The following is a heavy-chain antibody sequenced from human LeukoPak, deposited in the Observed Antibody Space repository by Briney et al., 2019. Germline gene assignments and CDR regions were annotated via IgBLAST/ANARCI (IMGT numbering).Heavy chain of an antibody. Sequence: ASVKVSCKVSGGTFSSYAISWVRQAPGQGLEWMGRIIPIFGTANYAQKFQGRVTITTDESTSTAYMELSSLRSEDTAVYYCASGLLTQNWFDPWGQGTLVTVSS. D-gene: IGHD2-21*02. J-gene: IGHJ5*02. V-gene: IGHV1-69*05. CDR1: GGTFSSYA. CDR3: ASGLLTQNWFDP. CDR2: IIPIFGTA.